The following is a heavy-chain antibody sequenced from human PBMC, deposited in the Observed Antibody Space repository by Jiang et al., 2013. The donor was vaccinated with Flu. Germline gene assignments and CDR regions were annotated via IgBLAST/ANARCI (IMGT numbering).Heavy chain of an antibody. D-gene: IGHD3-10*01. Sequence: KPGGSLRLSCAASGFTFSHYYMNWVRQAPGKGLEWVSYIDSTSSDINYADSVRGRFTISRDNAKNSLYLQLTSLRADDTAVYYCARDVTGVRGLGHWGQGTLVTVSS. CDR1: GFTFSHYY. V-gene: IGHV3-11*06. CDR2: IDSTSSDI. CDR3: ARDVTGVRGLGH. J-gene: IGHJ5*02.